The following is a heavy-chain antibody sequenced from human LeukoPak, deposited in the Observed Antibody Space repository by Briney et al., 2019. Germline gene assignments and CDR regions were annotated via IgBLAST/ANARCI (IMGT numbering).Heavy chain of an antibody. J-gene: IGHJ4*02. CDR3: ARLLWFGELPDY. V-gene: IGHV3-11*01. CDR1: GFTFSDYY. CDR2: ISSSGSTI. D-gene: IGHD3-10*01. Sequence: GGSLRLSCAASGFTFSDYYMSWIRQAPGKGLEWVSYISSSGSTIYYADSVEGRFTISRDNAKNSLYLQMNSLRAEDTAVYYCARLLWFGELPDYWGQGTLVTVSS.